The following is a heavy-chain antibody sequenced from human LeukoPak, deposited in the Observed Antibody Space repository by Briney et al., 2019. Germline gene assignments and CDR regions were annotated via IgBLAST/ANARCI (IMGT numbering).Heavy chain of an antibody. D-gene: IGHD2-21*02. CDR2: IYYSGST. Sequence: SETLSLTCTVSGGSISSSSYYWGWIRQPPGKGLEWIGSIYYSGSTYYNPSLKSRVTISVDTSKNQFSLKLSSVTATDTAVYYCARHCGDWELDYWGQGTLVTVSS. J-gene: IGHJ4*02. CDR1: GGSISSSSYY. V-gene: IGHV4-39*01. CDR3: ARHCGDWELDY.